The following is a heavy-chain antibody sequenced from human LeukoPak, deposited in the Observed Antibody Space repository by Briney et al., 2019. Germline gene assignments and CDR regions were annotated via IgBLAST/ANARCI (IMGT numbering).Heavy chain of an antibody. CDR1: GGSISSGGYS. Sequence: PSETLSLTCAVSGGSISSGGYSWSWIRQPPGKGLEWIGYIYHSGSTYYNPSLKSRVTISVDTSKNQFSLKLSSVTAADTAVYYCARGRQQLVRRNWFDPWGQGTLVTVSS. CDR3: ARGRQQLVRRNWFDP. J-gene: IGHJ5*02. CDR2: IYHSGST. D-gene: IGHD6-13*01. V-gene: IGHV4-30-2*01.